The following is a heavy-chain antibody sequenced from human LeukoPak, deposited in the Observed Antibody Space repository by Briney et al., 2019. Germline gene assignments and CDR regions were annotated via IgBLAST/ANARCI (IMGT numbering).Heavy chain of an antibody. J-gene: IGHJ4*02. CDR1: GGSFSGYY. CDR2: INHSGST. V-gene: IGHV4-34*01. D-gene: IGHD1-26*01. Sequence: PSETLSLTCAVYGGSFSGYYWSWIRQPPGKGLEWIGEINHSGSTNYNPSLKSRVTISVDTSKNQFSLKLSSVTAADTAVYYCAREGRYSGSYSDSWGQGTLVTVSS. CDR3: AREGRYSGSYSDS.